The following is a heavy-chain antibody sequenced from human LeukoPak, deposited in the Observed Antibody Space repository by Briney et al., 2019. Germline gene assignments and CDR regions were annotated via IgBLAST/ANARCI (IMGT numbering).Heavy chain of an antibody. D-gene: IGHD3-10*01. CDR3: AKKSGPYGSGSPMDV. Sequence: GGSLRLSCAASGFTFSSYGMHWVRQAPGKGLDWVAVISNDGSKKYYADSVKGRFTISRDNSKNTLSLQVSSLRTEDTAVYYCAKKSGPYGSGSPMDVWGQGTTVTVSS. J-gene: IGHJ6*02. CDR2: ISNDGSKK. V-gene: IGHV3-30*18. CDR1: GFTFSSYG.